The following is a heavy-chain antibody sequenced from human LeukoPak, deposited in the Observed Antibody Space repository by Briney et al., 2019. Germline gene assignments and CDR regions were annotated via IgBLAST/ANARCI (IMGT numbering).Heavy chain of an antibody. V-gene: IGHV4-34*01. CDR2: INHSGST. J-gene: IGHJ4*02. Sequence: SETLSLTCAVYGGSFSGYYWSWIRQPPGKGLEWIGEINHSGSTNYNPSLKSRVTISVDTSKNQFSLKLSSVTAADTAVYYCARALSGAENYFDYWGQGTLVTVSS. CDR3: ARALSGAENYFDY. D-gene: IGHD1-26*01. CDR1: GGSFSGYY.